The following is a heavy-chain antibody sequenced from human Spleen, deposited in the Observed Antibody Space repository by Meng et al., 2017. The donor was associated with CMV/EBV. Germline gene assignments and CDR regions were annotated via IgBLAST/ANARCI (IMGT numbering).Heavy chain of an antibody. Sequence: ASVKVSCKASGYTFTGYFMHWVRQAPGQGLEWMGWINTISGGTNYAQKFQGRVTMTRDTSISTAYLELTNLRSDDTAVIYCARGVVVGNWFDPWGQGTLVTVSS. CDR3: ARGVVVGNWFDP. CDR1: GYTFTGYF. V-gene: IGHV1-2*02. J-gene: IGHJ5*02. CDR2: INTISGGT. D-gene: IGHD3-22*01.